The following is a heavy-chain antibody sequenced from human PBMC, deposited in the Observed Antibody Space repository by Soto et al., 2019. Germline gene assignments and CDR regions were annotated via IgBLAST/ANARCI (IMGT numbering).Heavy chain of an antibody. J-gene: IGHJ6*02. CDR3: ARDDLLWFGELSYYYYYGMDV. D-gene: IGHD3-10*01. Sequence: ASVKVSCKASGYTFTNYGISWVRQAPGQRLEWMGWINAGNGNTKYSQKFQGRVTITRDTSASTAYMELSSLRSEDTAVYYCARDDLLWFGELSYYYYYGMDVWGQGTTVTVSS. CDR2: INAGNGNT. CDR1: GYTFTNYG. V-gene: IGHV1-3*01.